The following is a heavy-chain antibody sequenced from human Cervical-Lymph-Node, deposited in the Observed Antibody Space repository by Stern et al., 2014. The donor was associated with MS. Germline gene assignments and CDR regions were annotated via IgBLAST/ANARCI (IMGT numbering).Heavy chain of an antibody. D-gene: IGHD1-26*01. Sequence: ITLKESGPALVKPTQTLTLTCTFSGFSLSTSGMRVSLIRQPPGKALEWLARIDWDDDKFYSTSLKTRLTISKDTSKNQVVLTMTNMDPVDTATYYCARIRASGSYDYWGQGTLVTVSS. CDR1: GFSLSTSGMR. J-gene: IGHJ4*02. V-gene: IGHV2-70*04. CDR2: IDWDDDK. CDR3: ARIRASGSYDY.